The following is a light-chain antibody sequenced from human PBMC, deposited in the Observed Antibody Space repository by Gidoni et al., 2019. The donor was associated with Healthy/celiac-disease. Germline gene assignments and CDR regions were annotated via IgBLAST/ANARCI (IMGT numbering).Light chain of an antibody. J-gene: IGKJ3*01. V-gene: IGKV1-5*03. CDR2: KAS. CDR1: QSISSW. Sequence: DIQMTQSPSTLSASVGDRVTITCRASQSISSWLAWYQQKPEKAPKLLIYKASSLESGVPSRFSGSGSGTEFTLTISSLQPDDFATYYCQQYNSYSSGTFXPXTKVDIK. CDR3: QQYNSYSSGT.